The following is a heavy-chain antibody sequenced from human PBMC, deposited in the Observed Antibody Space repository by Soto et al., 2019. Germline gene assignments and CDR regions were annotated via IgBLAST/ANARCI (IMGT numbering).Heavy chain of an antibody. CDR1: GGSFSGYY. CDR3: ARGLRGVVPAAYTYYYYYGMDV. Sequence: QVHLQQWGAGLLKPSETLSLTCAVYGGSFSGYYWSWIRQPPGKGLEWIGEINHSGSTNYNPSLKSRVTISVDTSKNQFSLKLSSVTAADTAVYYCARGLRGVVPAAYTYYYYYGMDVWGQGTTVTVSS. CDR2: INHSGST. D-gene: IGHD2-2*01. V-gene: IGHV4-34*01. J-gene: IGHJ6*02.